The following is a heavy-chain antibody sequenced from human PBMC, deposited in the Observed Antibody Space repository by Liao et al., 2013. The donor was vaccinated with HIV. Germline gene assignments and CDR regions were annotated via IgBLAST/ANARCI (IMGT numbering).Heavy chain of an antibody. CDR2: IYYSGST. V-gene: IGHV4-61*05. J-gene: IGHJ2*01. CDR1: GGSISSSSYY. D-gene: IGHD2-15*01. CDR3: ARTRGYCSGGSCYSEWYFDL. Sequence: QLQLQESGPGLVKPSETLSLTCTVSGGSISSSSYYWGWIRQPPGKGLEWIGYIYYSGSTNYNPSLKSRVTISVDTSKNQFSLKLSSVTAADTAVYYCARTRGYCSGGSCYSEWYFDLWGRGTLVTVSS.